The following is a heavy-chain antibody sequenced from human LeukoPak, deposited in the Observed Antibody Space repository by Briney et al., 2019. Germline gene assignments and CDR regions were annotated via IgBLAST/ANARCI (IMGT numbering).Heavy chain of an antibody. CDR1: GGSISSYY. Sequence: SETLSLTCTVSGGSISSYYWSWIRPPPGKGLEWIGYIYYSGSTNYNPSLKSRVTISVDTSKNQFSLKLSSVTAADTAVYYCASTYFYDSSGYSSPYYFDYWGQGTLVTVSS. D-gene: IGHD3-22*01. V-gene: IGHV4-59*08. J-gene: IGHJ4*02. CDR3: ASTYFYDSSGYSSPYYFDY. CDR2: IYYSGST.